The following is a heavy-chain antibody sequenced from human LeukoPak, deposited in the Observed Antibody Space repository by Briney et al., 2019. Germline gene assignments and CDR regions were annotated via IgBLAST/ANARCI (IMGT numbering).Heavy chain of an antibody. J-gene: IGHJ4*02. CDR1: GYTFTGYY. CDR3: ARAAGYSGQNVPVIGY. Sequence: ASVKVSCKASGYTFTGYYMHWVRQAPGQGLEWMGWINPNSGGTNYAQKFQGRVTMTRDTSISTAYMELSRLRSDDTAVYHCARAAGYSGQNVPVIGYWGQGTLVTVSS. CDR2: INPNSGGT. V-gene: IGHV1-2*02. D-gene: IGHD5-12*01.